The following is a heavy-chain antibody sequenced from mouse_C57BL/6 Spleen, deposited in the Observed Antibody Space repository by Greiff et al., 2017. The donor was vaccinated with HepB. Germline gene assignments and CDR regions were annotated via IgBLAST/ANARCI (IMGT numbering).Heavy chain of an antibody. Sequence: VQLQQSGAELVKPGASVKLSCKASGYTFTSYWMHWVKQRPGRGLEWIGRIDPNSGGTKYNEKFKSKATLTVDKPSSTAYMQLGSLTSEDSAVYYCARSYYGSSLYAMDYWGQGTSVTVSS. V-gene: IGHV1-72*01. CDR3: ARSYYGSSLYAMDY. CDR1: GYTFTSYW. J-gene: IGHJ4*01. D-gene: IGHD1-1*01. CDR2: IDPNSGGT.